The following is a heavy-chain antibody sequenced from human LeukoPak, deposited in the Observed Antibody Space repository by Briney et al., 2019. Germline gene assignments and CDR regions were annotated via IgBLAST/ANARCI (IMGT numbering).Heavy chain of an antibody. CDR2: IIPIFGTA. J-gene: IGHJ3*02. D-gene: IGHD2-2*01. Sequence: SVKVSCKASGGTFSSYAISWVRQAPGQGLEWMGGIIPIFGTANYAQKFQGRVTITADESTSTAYMELSSLRSEDTAVYYCARVYKADCSSTSCPFDIWGQGTMVTVSS. V-gene: IGHV1-69*13. CDR3: ARVYKADCSSTSCPFDI. CDR1: GGTFSSYA.